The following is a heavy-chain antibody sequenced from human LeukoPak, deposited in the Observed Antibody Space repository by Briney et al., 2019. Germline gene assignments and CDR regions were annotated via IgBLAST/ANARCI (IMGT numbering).Heavy chain of an antibody. V-gene: IGHV5-51*01. CDR1: GYIFTYYW. CDR2: IYPGDSDT. J-gene: IGHJ4*02. D-gene: IGHD5-24*01. CDR3: ARCGEMATISTCYFDY. Sequence: RGGSLEISGQCLGYIFTYYWIGGGRPVPGKGVEGMGIIYPGDSDTRYSPSFQGQVTISADKSISTAYLQWSSLRASDTAMYYCARCGEMATISTCYFDYWGQGTLVTVSS.